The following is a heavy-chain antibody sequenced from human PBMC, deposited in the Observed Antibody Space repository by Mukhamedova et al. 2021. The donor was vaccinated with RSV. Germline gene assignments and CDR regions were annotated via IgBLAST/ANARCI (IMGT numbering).Heavy chain of an antibody. CDR3: ARIGVREGVDY. J-gene: IGHJ4*02. V-gene: IGHV3-23*01. D-gene: IGHD2-8*01. Sequence: VKGRFTISRDNSKNALSLQMNSLRAEDTALYYCARIGVREGVDYWGQGTLVTVSS.